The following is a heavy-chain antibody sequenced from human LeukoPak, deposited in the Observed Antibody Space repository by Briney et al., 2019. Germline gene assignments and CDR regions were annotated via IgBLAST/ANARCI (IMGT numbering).Heavy chain of an antibody. Sequence: GGSLRLSCAASGSTFSSYWMSWVRQAPGKGLEWVANIKQDGSEKYYVDSVKGRFTISRDNAKNSLYLQMNSLRAEDTAVYYCARDIMVYAIPYFDYWGQGTLVTVSS. CDR1: GSTFSSYW. CDR3: ARDIMVYAIPYFDY. D-gene: IGHD2-8*01. J-gene: IGHJ4*02. CDR2: IKQDGSEK. V-gene: IGHV3-7*01.